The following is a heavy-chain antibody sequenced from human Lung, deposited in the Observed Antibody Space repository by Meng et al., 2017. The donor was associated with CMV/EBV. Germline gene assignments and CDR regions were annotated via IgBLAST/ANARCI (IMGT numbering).Heavy chain of an antibody. CDR1: GFTFSSYA. D-gene: IGHD2-21*02. V-gene: IGHV3-64*01. Sequence: EVQLVESXXGXVRXGGXLRLSCAASGFTFSSYAMHWVRQTPGKGLEYVSAINTNGGSTYYAKSVKGRFTISRDNSKNTLYLQMGSLRVEDMAVYYCARAICGGDCYFDYWGQGTLVTVSS. J-gene: IGHJ4*02. CDR3: ARAICGGDCYFDY. CDR2: INTNGGST.